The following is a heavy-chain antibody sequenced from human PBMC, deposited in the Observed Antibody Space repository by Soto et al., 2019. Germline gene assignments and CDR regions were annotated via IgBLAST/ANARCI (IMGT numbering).Heavy chain of an antibody. CDR1: GYTFTSYG. J-gene: IGHJ4*02. Sequence: QVHLVQSGAEVKKPGASVKVSCKGSGYTFTSYGITWVRQAPGQGLEWMGWISAHNGNTDYAQKLRGRVTVPRDTSTSTADMELRSLRSDDTAVYYCARGRYGDYGGQGALVTVSS. CDR3: ARGRYGDY. CDR2: ISAHNGNT. V-gene: IGHV1-18*01. D-gene: IGHD1-1*01.